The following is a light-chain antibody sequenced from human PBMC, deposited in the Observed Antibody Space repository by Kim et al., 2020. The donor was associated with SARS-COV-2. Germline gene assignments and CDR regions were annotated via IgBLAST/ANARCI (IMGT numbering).Light chain of an antibody. Sequence: GVTVTLTCGSTSGSVSTGYYASWYQQTPGQPPRTLTYNTITRSSGVPDRFSGSILGNTTALTTAGAQAEDEGDYYCALYMGSGSWVFGGGTQLTVL. CDR3: ALYMGSGSWV. V-gene: IGLV8-61*01. CDR1: SGSVSTGYY. CDR2: NTI. J-gene: IGLJ3*02.